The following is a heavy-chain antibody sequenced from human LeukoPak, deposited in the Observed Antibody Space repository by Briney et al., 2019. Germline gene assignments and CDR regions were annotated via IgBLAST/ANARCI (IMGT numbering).Heavy chain of an antibody. CDR2: INSDGSST. J-gene: IGHJ4*02. CDR3: ARAQPDYYGSGSLDY. CDR1: GFTFSSYW. Sequence: PGRSLRLSCAASGFTFSSYWMHWVRQAPGEGLVWVSRINSDGSSTSYADSVKGRFTISRDNAKNTLYLQMNSLRAEDTAVYYCARAQPDYYGSGSLDYWGQGTLVTVSS. D-gene: IGHD3-10*01. V-gene: IGHV3-74*01.